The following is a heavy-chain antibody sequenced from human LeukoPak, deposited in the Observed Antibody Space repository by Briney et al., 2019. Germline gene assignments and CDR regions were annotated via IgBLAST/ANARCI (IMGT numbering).Heavy chain of an antibody. V-gene: IGHV3-23*01. D-gene: IGHD1-26*01. CDR2: ISGSGGST. Sequence: PGGSLRLSCAASGFTFSSYAMSWARQAPGKGLEWVSAISGSGGSTYYADSVKGRFTISRDNSKNTLYLQMNSLRAEDTAVYYCAKTYSGSYLYYFDYWGQGTLVTVSS. J-gene: IGHJ4*02. CDR1: GFTFSSYA. CDR3: AKTYSGSYLYYFDY.